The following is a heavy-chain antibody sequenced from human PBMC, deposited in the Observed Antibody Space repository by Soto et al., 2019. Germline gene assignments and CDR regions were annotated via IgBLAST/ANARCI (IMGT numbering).Heavy chain of an antibody. Sequence: SETLSLTCAVYGGSFSGYYWSWIRQPPGKGLEWIGEINHSGSTNYNPSLKSRVTISVDTSKNQFSLKLSSVTAADTAVYYCARRTTGTTLGVPFDYWGQGTLVTVSS. CDR3: ARRTTGTTLGVPFDY. D-gene: IGHD1-1*01. CDR2: INHSGST. V-gene: IGHV4-34*01. J-gene: IGHJ4*02. CDR1: GGSFSGYY.